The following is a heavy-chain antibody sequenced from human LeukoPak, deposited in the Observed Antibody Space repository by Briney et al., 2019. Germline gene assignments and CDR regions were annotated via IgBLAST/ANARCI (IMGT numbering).Heavy chain of an antibody. V-gene: IGHV4-59*08. CDR2: VYYDGST. J-gene: IGHJ4*02. CDR3: ATYTRHCIGGTCYSIDY. CDR1: GDSISSYH. Sequence: PSETLSLTCTVSGDSISSYHWTWIRQPPGRRLEWIGYVYYDGSTNYNPSLMSRVTISLDTSNKQFSLKLSSVTAADTAIYYCATYTRHCIGGTCYSIDYWGQGTLVTVSS. D-gene: IGHD2-15*01.